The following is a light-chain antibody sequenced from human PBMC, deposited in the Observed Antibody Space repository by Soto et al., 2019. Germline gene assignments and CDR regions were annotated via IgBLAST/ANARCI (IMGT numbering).Light chain of an antibody. Sequence: DIQMTQSPSSLSASVGDRVTITCQASHDITSYLNWYQHKPGKAPKLLVYAASTLQYGVPSRFSGSGSGTDFTLTISCLQSEDFATYFCQQYYTYPQTFGQGTKLEIK. V-gene: IGKV1-39*01. CDR1: HDITSY. J-gene: IGKJ2*01. CDR3: QQYYTYPQT. CDR2: AAS.